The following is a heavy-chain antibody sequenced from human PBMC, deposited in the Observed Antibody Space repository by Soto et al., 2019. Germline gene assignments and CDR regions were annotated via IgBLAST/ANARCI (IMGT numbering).Heavy chain of an antibody. CDR3: ARVYCGGDCFSGGDFDY. CDR2: ISVHNGDT. J-gene: IGHJ4*02. D-gene: IGHD2-21*01. Sequence: QVQLVQSGTEVQKAGSAVKVFCKTSGYTFTTYGISWIRQAPGQGLEWIAWISVHNGDTNYAQNVQGRVTMTTDTLTTTAYLELRSLRSDDTAVYYCARVYCGGDCFSGGDFDYWGQGTLVTVS. CDR1: GYTFTTYG. V-gene: IGHV1-18*01.